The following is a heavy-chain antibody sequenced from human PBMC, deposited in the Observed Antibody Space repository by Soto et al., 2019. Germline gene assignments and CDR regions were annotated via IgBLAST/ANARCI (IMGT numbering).Heavy chain of an antibody. Sequence: ASVKVSCKASGYTFTGYYMHWVRQAPGQGLEWMGWINPNSGGTNYAQKFQGWVTMTRDTSISTAYMELSRLRSDDTAVYYCARMGRDYYDSSGYYYVRYYFDYWGQGTLVTVSS. V-gene: IGHV1-2*04. CDR1: GYTFTGYY. CDR2: INPNSGGT. CDR3: ARMGRDYYDSSGYYYVRYYFDY. J-gene: IGHJ4*02. D-gene: IGHD3-22*01.